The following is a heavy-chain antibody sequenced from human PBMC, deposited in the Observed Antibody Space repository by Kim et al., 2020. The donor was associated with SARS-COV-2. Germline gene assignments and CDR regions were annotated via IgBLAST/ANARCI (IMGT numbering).Heavy chain of an antibody. Sequence: GGSLRLSCAASGFTFSSYGMHWVRQAPGKGLEWVAVISYDGSNKYYADSVKGRFTISRDNSKNTQYLQMNSLTAEDTAVYYCAKESGSGSYHAWTYYYYGMDVWGQETTVTVSS. J-gene: IGHJ6*02. CDR3: AKESGSGSYHAWTYYYYGMDV. D-gene: IGHD3-10*01. V-gene: IGHV3-30*18. CDR1: GFTFSSYG. CDR2: ISYDGSNK.